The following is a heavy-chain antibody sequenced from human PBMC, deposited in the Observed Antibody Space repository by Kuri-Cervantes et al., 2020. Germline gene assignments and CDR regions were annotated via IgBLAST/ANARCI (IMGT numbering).Heavy chain of an antibody. Sequence: ASVKVSCKASGYTFTGYYMHWVRQAPGQGLEWMGWINPNSGGTNYAQKFQGRVPMTRDTSISTAYMELSRLRSDDTAVYYCARILTGTTASYYYSMDVWGQGTTVTVSS. CDR2: INPNSGGT. J-gene: IGHJ6*02. CDR1: GYTFTGYY. D-gene: IGHD1-20*01. CDR3: ARILTGTTASYYYSMDV. V-gene: IGHV1-2*02.